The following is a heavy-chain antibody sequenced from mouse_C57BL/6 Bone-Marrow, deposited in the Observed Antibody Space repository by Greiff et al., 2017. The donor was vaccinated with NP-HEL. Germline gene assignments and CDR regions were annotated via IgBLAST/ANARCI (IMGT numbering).Heavy chain of an antibody. D-gene: IGHD4-1*01. V-gene: IGHV1-80*01. J-gene: IGHJ4*01. CDR3: ERGNWAYYAMDY. CDR2: IYPGDGDT. CDR1: GYAFSSYW. Sequence: VQLQESGAELVKPGASVKISCKASGYAFSSYWMNWVKQRPGKGLEWIGQIYPGDGDTNYNGKFKGKATLTADKSSSTAYMQLSSLTSEDSAVYFCERGNWAYYAMDYWGQGTSVTVSS.